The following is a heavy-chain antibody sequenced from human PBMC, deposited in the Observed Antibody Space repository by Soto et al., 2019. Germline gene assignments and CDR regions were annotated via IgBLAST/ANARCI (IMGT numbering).Heavy chain of an antibody. V-gene: IGHV4-59*01. CDR2: IYYSGST. J-gene: IGHJ6*02. D-gene: IGHD6-13*01. Sequence: PSETLSLTCTVSGGSISSYYWSWIRQPPGKGLEWIGYIYYSGSTNYNPSLKSRVTISVDTSKNQFSLKLSSVTAADTAVYYCARLYSSSWYEDYYYGMDVWGQGTTVTVS. CDR1: GGSISSYY. CDR3: ARLYSSSWYEDYYYGMDV.